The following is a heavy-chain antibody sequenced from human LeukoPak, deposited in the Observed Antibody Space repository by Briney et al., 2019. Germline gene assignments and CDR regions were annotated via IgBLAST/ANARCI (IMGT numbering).Heavy chain of an antibody. D-gene: IGHD1-14*01. CDR2: ISTSSTYI. CDR1: GFTFNTYS. CDR3: ARGSLRRTVLNWFDT. V-gene: IGHV3-21*01. J-gene: IGHJ5*02. Sequence: GSLRLSCAASGFTFNTYSMNWVRQAPGRGLEWVSSISTSSTYIYYADSVKGRFTISRDNAENSLYLQMNSLTAEDTAVYFCARGSLRRTVLNWFDTWGQGTLVTVSS.